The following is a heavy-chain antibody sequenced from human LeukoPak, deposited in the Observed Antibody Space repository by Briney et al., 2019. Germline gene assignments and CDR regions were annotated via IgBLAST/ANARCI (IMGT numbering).Heavy chain of an antibody. V-gene: IGHV3-23*01. J-gene: IGHJ4*02. CDR2: ISGSGHNT. CDR3: AKWREGTMVYFDY. Sequence: PGESLRLSCAASGFIFSSYAMTWVRQAPGKGLEWVSAISGSGHNTYYADSVKGRFTISRDNSKNTVYLQMNSLRAEDTALYYCAKWREGTMVYFDYWGQGTLVTVSS. D-gene: IGHD3-10*01. CDR1: GFIFSSYA.